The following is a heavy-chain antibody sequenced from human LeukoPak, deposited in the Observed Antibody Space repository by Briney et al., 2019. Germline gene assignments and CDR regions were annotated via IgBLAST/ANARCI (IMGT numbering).Heavy chain of an antibody. CDR1: GGTFSRYA. V-gene: IGHV1-69*06. CDR3: ALQAAGTGS. Sequence: GASVKVSCKASGGTFSRYAISWVRPAPEQGLGWMGGIIPIFGTANYAQKFQGRVTITADKSTSTAYMELSSLRSEDTAVYYCALQAAGTGSWGQGTLVTVSS. D-gene: IGHD6-13*01. CDR2: IIPIFGTA. J-gene: IGHJ4*02.